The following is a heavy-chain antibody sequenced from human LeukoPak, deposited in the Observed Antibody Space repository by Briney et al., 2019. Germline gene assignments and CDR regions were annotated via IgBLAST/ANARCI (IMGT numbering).Heavy chain of an antibody. CDR2: VSGGGGTT. D-gene: IGHD2-2*01. J-gene: IGHJ4*02. CDR1: GFTFSSYA. Sequence: GGSLRLSCAASGFTFSSYAMSWVRQAPGKGLEWVSTVSGGGGTTYYADSVKGRFTISRENSKNTLFLQMNSLRAQDTAIYYCAKDMGYCSSATCYGLDYWGQGTLVTVSS. V-gene: IGHV3-23*01. CDR3: AKDMGYCSSATCYGLDY.